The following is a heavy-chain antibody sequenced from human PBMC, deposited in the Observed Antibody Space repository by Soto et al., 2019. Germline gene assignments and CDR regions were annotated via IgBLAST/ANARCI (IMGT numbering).Heavy chain of an antibody. CDR3: LNEILTGSSYYYYYYGMDV. Sequence: GGSLRLSCAASGFTFSSYGIHWVRQAPGKGLEWVAVIWYDGSNKYYADSVKGRFTISRDNSKNTLYLQMNSLRAEDTAVYFCLNEILTGSSYYYYYYGMDVWGQGTTVTVSS. J-gene: IGHJ6*02. V-gene: IGHV3-33*06. D-gene: IGHD3-9*01. CDR2: IWYDGSNK. CDR1: GFTFSSYG.